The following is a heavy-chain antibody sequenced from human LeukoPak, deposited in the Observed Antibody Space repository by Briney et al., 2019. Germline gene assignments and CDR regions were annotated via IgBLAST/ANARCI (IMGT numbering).Heavy chain of an antibody. D-gene: IGHD3-10*01. V-gene: IGHV4-59*01. CDR1: GGSINTY. J-gene: IGHJ6*03. CDR3: ARAFVRGVSSYYFYMDV. CDR2: IYYSGST. Sequence: SETLSLTCTVSGGSINTYWGWIRQPPGRGLEWIGHIYYSGSTKYSPSLKSRVTMSVDTSKNQFSLTLSSVTAADTAVYYCARAFVRGVSSYYFYMDVWSKGATVTISS.